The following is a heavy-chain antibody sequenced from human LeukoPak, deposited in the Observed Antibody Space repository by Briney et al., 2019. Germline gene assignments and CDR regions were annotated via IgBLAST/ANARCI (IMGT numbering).Heavy chain of an antibody. Sequence: GGSLRLSCAASGFTFSSYAMSWVRQAPGKGLEWVSAISGSGGSTYYADSVKGRFTISRDNAKNSLYLQMNSLRAEDTAVYYCARIEAFCGSGGCYEGFDSWGQGTLVTVSS. CDR3: ARIEAFCGSGGCYEGFDS. V-gene: IGHV3-23*01. CDR2: ISGSGGST. CDR1: GFTFSSYA. J-gene: IGHJ5*01. D-gene: IGHD2-21*01.